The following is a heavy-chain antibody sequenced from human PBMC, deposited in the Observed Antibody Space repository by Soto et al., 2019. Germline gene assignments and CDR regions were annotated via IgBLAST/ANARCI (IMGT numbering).Heavy chain of an antibody. CDR2: ISGSGGST. J-gene: IGHJ4*02. V-gene: IGHV3-23*01. CDR1: GFTFSSCA. CDR3: AKATRDVLRYFDCSKGDFDY. D-gene: IGHD3-9*01. Sequence: GGSLRLSCAASGFTFSSCAMSWVRQAPGKGLEWVSLISGSGGSTYYADSVKGRFTISRDNSRNTLYLQMSSLTAEDTAVYYCAKATRDVLRYFDCSKGDFDYWGQGTLVTVSS.